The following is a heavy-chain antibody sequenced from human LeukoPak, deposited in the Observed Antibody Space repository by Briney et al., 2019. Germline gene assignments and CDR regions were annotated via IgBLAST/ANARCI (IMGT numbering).Heavy chain of an antibody. CDR1: GGSISSGDYY. D-gene: IGHD2-2*01. J-gene: IGHJ6*02. V-gene: IGHV4-30-4*01. CDR2: IYYSGST. Sequence: SETLSLTCTVSGGSISSGDYYWSWIRQPPGEGLEWIGYIYYSGSTYYNPSLKSRVTISVDTSKNQFSLKLSSVTAADTAVYYCARDFVVPAAKYYYYGMDVWGQGTTVTVSS. CDR3: ARDFVVPAAKYYYYGMDV.